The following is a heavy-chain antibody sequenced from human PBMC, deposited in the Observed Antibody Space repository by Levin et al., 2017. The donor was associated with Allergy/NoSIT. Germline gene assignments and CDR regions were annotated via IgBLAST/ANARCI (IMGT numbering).Heavy chain of an antibody. CDR2: VSGDGYNT. CDR3: AKSIAAAGIFDS. J-gene: IGHJ4*02. V-gene: IGHV3-23*01. CDR1: GFTFSSYA. D-gene: IGHD6-13*01. Sequence: TSETLSLTCAASGFTFSSYAMTWVRRAPGKGLEWVSTVSGDGYNTYYADSVKGRFTISRDNSRSTVYLQMNSLGAEDTAAYYCAKSIAAAGIFDSWGQGTQVTVSS.